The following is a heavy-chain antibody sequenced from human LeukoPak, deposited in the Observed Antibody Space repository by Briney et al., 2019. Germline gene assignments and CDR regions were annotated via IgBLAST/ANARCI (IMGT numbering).Heavy chain of an antibody. CDR1: GGSISSYY. Sequence: SETLSLTCTVSGGSISSYYWSWIRQPPGKGLEWIGSIYHSGSTHYNPSLKSRVTISVDTSKNQFSLKLSSVTAADTAVYYCARAPYSSSWNDYYYYYYMNVWGKGTTVTVSS. V-gene: IGHV4-59*12. D-gene: IGHD6-13*01. J-gene: IGHJ6*03. CDR3: ARAPYSSSWNDYYYYYYMNV. CDR2: IYHSGST.